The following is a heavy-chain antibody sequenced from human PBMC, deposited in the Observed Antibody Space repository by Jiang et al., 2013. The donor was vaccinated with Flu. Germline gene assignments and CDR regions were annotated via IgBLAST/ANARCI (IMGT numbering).Heavy chain of an antibody. CDR3: ARHRYGDNFFRD. Sequence: LLKPSETLSLTCTVSGGSFNIYYWSWIRQSPGKGLEWIGYIYYSGTTNYNPSLKSRVTMSVDTSRRQFSLKLTSVTAADTAVYFCARHRYGDNFFRDWGQGTLVTVSS. J-gene: IGHJ4*02. CDR1: GGSFNIYY. D-gene: IGHD4-17*01. V-gene: IGHV4-59*08. CDR2: IYYSGTT.